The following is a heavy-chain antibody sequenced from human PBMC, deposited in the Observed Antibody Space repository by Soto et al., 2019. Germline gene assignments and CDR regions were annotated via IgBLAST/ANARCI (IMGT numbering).Heavy chain of an antibody. D-gene: IGHD2-21*01. Sequence: RASVKVSCKGSGYAFTTYAIHWLRQAPGQRLEWLGWINAGNGDTKYSEKMQGRVTITRDTFANTAYMELSSLGFEDTAVYFCGKGRVVVVPPTVGAFGLDYWGQGTQVTVSS. CDR3: GKGRVVVVPPTVGAFGLDY. CDR2: INAGNGDT. CDR1: GYAFTTYA. J-gene: IGHJ4*02. V-gene: IGHV1-3*01.